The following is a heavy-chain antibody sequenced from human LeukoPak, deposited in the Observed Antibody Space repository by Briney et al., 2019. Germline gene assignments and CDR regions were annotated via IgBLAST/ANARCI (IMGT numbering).Heavy chain of an antibody. CDR1: GGSISSYY. Sequence: SETLSLTCTVSGGSISSYYWSWIRQPPGKGLEWIGYIYYSGSTNYNPSLKSRVTIPVDTSKNQFSLKLSSVTAADTAVYYCARLDVDYYDSSGYPDPWGQGTLVTVSS. D-gene: IGHD3-22*01. J-gene: IGHJ5*02. V-gene: IGHV4-59*08. CDR3: ARLDVDYYDSSGYPDP. CDR2: IYYSGST.